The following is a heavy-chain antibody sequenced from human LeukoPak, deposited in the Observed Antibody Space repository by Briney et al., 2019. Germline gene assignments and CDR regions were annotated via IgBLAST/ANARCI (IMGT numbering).Heavy chain of an antibody. CDR2: IWYDGSNK. Sequence: GRSLRLSCAAAGFTLSSFGMHWVRQAPGKGLEWVAVIWYDGSNKYYADSVKGRFTISRDNSKNTLNLQMNSLRAEDAAVYYCARGYSSDNWGQGTLVTVSS. CDR1: GFTLSSFG. J-gene: IGHJ4*02. CDR3: ARGYSSDN. D-gene: IGHD2-21*01. V-gene: IGHV3-33*01.